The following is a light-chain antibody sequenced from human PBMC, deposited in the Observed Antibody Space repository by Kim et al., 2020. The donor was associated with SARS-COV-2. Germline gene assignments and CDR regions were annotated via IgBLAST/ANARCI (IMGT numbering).Light chain of an antibody. V-gene: IGLV3-21*04. J-gene: IGLJ3*02. CDR3: QVWDSTSDHWV. CDR2: YDS. CDR1: NIGTKS. Sequence: SYELTQPPSVSVAPGKTARITCGGNNIGTKSVHWYQHQPGQAPVLVIYYDSDRPSGIPERFSGSNSGNTATLTISRVEAGDEADYYCQVWDSTSDHWVFGGGTQRTV.